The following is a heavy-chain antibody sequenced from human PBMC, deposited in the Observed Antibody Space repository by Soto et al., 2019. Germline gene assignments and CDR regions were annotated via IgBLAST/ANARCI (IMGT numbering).Heavy chain of an antibody. V-gene: IGHV1-8*01. CDR2: MNPNSGNT. CDR3: AGDHAPRSGWYIA. CDR1: GYTFTSYD. D-gene: IGHD6-19*01. Sequence: ASVKVSCKASGYTFTSYDINWVRQATGQGLEWMGWMNPNSGNTGYAQKFQGRVTMTRNTSISTAYMELSSLRSEDTAVYYCAGDHAPRSGWYIAWGQGTLVTVSS. J-gene: IGHJ5*02.